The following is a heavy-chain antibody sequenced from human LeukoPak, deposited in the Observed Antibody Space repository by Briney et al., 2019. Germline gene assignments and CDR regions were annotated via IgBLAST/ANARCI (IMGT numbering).Heavy chain of an antibody. V-gene: IGHV3-66*01. Sequence: GGSLRLSCAASGFTVSSNYMSWVRQAPGKWLEWVSVIYSGGSTYYADSVKGRFTISRDNSKNTLYLQMNSLRAADTAVYYCARGMYTVLPDYWGQGTLVTVSS. J-gene: IGHJ4*02. CDR3: ARGMYTVLPDY. D-gene: IGHD2-2*02. CDR2: IYSGGST. CDR1: GFTVSSNY.